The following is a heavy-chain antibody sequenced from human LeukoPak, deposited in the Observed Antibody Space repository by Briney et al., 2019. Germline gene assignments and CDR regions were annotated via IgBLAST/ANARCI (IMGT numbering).Heavy chain of an antibody. CDR3: ASSGSYRFDY. Sequence: PGGSLRLSCAASGFPFNAYWMTWVRQAPGKGLEWVSRITASGTAMFYADSVKGRFTISRDNAKNSLYLQMNSLRDEDTAVYYCASSGSYRFDYWGQGTLVTVSS. J-gene: IGHJ4*02. D-gene: IGHD1-26*01. CDR1: GFPFNAYW. V-gene: IGHV3-48*02. CDR2: ITASGTAM.